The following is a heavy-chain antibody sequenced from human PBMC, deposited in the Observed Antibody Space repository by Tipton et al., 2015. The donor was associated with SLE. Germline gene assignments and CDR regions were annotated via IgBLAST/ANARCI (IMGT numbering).Heavy chain of an antibody. CDR3: ARKSQLDYYYGMDV. Sequence: GSLRLSCAVSEFSFRTYVMSWVRQAPGKGLEWVSAIYHDGSTFYADSVKGRFTISRDNTKNTLFLQMTSLRAEDTAMYYCARKSQLDYYYGMDVWGQGTTVTVSS. J-gene: IGHJ6*02. D-gene: IGHD6-6*01. CDR2: IYHDGST. V-gene: IGHV3-23*03. CDR1: EFSFRTYV.